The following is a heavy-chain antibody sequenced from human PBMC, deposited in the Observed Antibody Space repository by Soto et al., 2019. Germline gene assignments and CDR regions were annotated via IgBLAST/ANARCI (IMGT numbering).Heavy chain of an antibody. J-gene: IGHJ6*02. CDR3: AREKKHQSLGSRFGMDA. Sequence: GGSLRLSCAVSGFIFSDFSMNWVRQAPGKGLEWVASIGSSGGYIFYADSVKGRFTISRDNAKKSLDLQINSLRAEDTAVYYCAREKKHQSLGSRFGMDAWGQGTTVTVSS. D-gene: IGHD2-2*01. CDR1: GFIFSDFS. V-gene: IGHV3-21*01. CDR2: IGSSGGYI.